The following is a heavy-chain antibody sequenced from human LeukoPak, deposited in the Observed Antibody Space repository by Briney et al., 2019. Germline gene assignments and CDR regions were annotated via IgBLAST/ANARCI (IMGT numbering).Heavy chain of an antibody. CDR1: GFTFSSYS. Sequence: PGGSLRLSCAASGFTFSSYSMTWVRQAPGKGLEWVSSISSSSYIYYADSVKGRFTISRDNAKNSLYLQMNSLRAEDTAVYYCATDLDYTFDYWGRGTLVTVSS. V-gene: IGHV3-21*01. CDR3: ATDLDYTFDY. J-gene: IGHJ4*02. D-gene: IGHD4-11*01. CDR2: ISSSSYI.